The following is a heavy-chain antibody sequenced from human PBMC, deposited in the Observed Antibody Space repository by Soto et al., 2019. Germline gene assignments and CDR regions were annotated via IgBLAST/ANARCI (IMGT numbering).Heavy chain of an antibody. CDR1: GYSFTSYW. CDR3: ASLEIPTCSSDYDYPFDH. Sequence: GESLKISCKGSGYSFTSYWIGWVRQMPGKGLEWMGVIYPGDSDTRYKPSFQGQVTISVDKSTSTPYLKWNSLKASDTAMYYCASLEIPTCSSDYDYPFDHWGQGTLVTVSS. CDR2: IYPGDSDT. J-gene: IGHJ4*02. D-gene: IGHD3-22*01. V-gene: IGHV5-51*01.